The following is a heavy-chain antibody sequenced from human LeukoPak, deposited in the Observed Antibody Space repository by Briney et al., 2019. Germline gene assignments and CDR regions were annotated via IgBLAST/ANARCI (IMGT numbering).Heavy chain of an antibody. V-gene: IGHV3-21*01. CDR1: GFTFSSYS. CDR2: ISSSSSYI. CDR3: ARDRSYGFDY. D-gene: IGHD5-18*01. J-gene: IGHJ4*02. Sequence: EGSLRLSCAASGFTFSSYSMNWVRQAPGKGLEWVSSISSSSSYIYYADSVKGRFTISRDNAKNSLFLQMNSLRAEDTALYYCARDRSYGFDYWGQGTLVTVSS.